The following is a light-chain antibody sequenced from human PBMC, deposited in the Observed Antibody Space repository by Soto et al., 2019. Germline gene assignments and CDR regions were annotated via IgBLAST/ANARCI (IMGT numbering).Light chain of an antibody. CDR2: EVS. V-gene: IGLV2-14*01. Sequence: QSALTQPASVSGSPGQSITISCTGTSSDVGPYNYVSWYQQHPGKAPKVMIYEVSNRPSGVSNRFSGSKSGNTASLTISGLQAEDEADYYCSSYTTSSTVVFGGGTKVTVL. CDR3: SSYTTSSTVV. J-gene: IGLJ2*01. CDR1: SSDVGPYNY.